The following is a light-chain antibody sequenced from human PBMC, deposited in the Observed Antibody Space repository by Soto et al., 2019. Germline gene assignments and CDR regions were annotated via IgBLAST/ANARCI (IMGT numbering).Light chain of an antibody. J-gene: IGKJ1*01. Sequence: DIQMTQSPSTLSASVGDRVTITCRASQSISSWLAWYQQKPGKAPKLLIYDASSLESGVPSRFSGSGYGTEFTRTISSLQPDDFATYYCQQYNSWVTVGQGTKVEIK. CDR1: QSISSW. CDR3: QQYNSWVT. CDR2: DAS. V-gene: IGKV1-5*01.